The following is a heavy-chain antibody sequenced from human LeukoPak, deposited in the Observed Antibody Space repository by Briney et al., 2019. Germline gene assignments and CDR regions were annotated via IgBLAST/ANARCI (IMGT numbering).Heavy chain of an antibody. CDR2: ISSSTTYI. CDR1: GFTFSTYN. D-gene: IGHD4-17*01. V-gene: IGHV3-21*04. Sequence: PGGSLRLSCAASGFTFSTYNMNWVRQAPGKGLEWVSSISSSTTYIYYADSVKGRFTISRDNAKNSLFLQMNSLRVDDTAVYYCARDLNTGYWGQGTLVTVSS. J-gene: IGHJ4*02. CDR3: ARDLNTGY.